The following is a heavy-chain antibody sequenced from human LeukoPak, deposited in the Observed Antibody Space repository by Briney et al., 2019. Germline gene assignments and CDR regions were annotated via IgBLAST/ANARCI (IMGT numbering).Heavy chain of an antibody. CDR3: AKGELWTYYYYYYGMDV. V-gene: IGHV3-30*02. J-gene: IGHJ6*02. Sequence: GGSLRLSCAASGFTFSSYGMHWVRQAPGKGLEWVAFIRYDGSNNYYADSVKGRFTISRDNSKNTLYLQMNSLRAEDTAVYYCAKGELWTYYYYYYGMDVWGQGTTVTVSS. CDR1: GFTFSSYG. D-gene: IGHD3-16*01. CDR2: IRYDGSNN.